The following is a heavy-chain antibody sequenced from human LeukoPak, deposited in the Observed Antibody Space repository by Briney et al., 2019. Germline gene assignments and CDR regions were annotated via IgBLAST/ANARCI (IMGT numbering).Heavy chain of an antibody. Sequence: PGGSLRLSCAAPGFTFSSYAMSWVRQAPGKGLEWVSAISGSGGSTYYADSVKGRFTISRDNSKNTLYLQMNSLRAEDTAVYYCARVASLIAMVRGVIIRYFDYWGQGTLVTVSS. CDR3: ARVASLIAMVRGVIIRYFDY. CDR1: GFTFSSYA. CDR2: ISGSGGST. D-gene: IGHD3-10*01. V-gene: IGHV3-23*01. J-gene: IGHJ4*02.